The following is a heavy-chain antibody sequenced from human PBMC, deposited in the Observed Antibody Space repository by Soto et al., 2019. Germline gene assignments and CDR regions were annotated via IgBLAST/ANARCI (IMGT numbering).Heavy chain of an antibody. CDR2: IFHSGST. Sequence: PSETLSLTCTASGASITSTDYYWTWFRQPPGQGLEWIGYIFHSGSTYYNPSLKSRLTISAETSKNQFSLKLSSVTAADTAVYYCASYYCSSTSCFLFDSSGQGALVTVSS. CDR1: GASITSTDYY. CDR3: ASYYCSSTSCFLFDS. J-gene: IGHJ4*02. V-gene: IGHV4-30-4*01. D-gene: IGHD2-2*01.